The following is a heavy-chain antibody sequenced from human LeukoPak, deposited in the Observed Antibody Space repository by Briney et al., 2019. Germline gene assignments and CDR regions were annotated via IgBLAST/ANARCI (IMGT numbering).Heavy chain of an antibody. Sequence: KSSETLSLTCTVSGGSISSSSYYWGWIRQPPGKGLEWIGSIYYSGSTYYNPSLKSRVTISVDTSKNQFSLKLSSVTAADTAVYYCAKEHLFGVVMPPEYFQHWGQGTLVTVSS. CDR1: GGSISSSSYY. CDR2: IYYSGST. CDR3: AKEHLFGVVMPPEYFQH. D-gene: IGHD3-3*01. V-gene: IGHV4-39*02. J-gene: IGHJ1*01.